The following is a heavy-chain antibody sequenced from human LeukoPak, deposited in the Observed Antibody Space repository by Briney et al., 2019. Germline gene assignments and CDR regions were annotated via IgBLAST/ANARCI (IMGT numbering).Heavy chain of an antibody. J-gene: IGHJ4*02. D-gene: IGHD2-2*02. V-gene: IGHV3-48*01. CDR3: ARRCSSTSCYRAFDY. Sequence: PGGSLRLSCAASGFTFSSYSMNWVRQAPGKGLEWVSYISSSSSTIYYADSVKGRFTISRDNAKNSLYLQMNSLGAEDTAVYYCARRCSSTSCYRAFDYWGQGTLVTVSS. CDR2: ISSSSSTI. CDR1: GFTFSSYS.